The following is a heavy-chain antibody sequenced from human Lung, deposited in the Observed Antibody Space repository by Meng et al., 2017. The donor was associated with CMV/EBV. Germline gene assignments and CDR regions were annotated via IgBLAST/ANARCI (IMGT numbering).Heavy chain of an antibody. J-gene: IGHJ6*01. CDR2: ISFDGSNK. Sequence: SLKISXAASGFKFSNYPVHWVRQAPGKGLEWVAVISFDGSNKFYAESVKGRFTISRDNSKNTLYLQMNSLRAEDTALYYCARDLKAAVTSYYYHYGLDVWGQGTTVTVSS. D-gene: IGHD6-13*01. V-gene: IGHV3-30-3*01. CDR1: GFKFSNYP. CDR3: ARDLKAAVTSYYYHYGLDV.